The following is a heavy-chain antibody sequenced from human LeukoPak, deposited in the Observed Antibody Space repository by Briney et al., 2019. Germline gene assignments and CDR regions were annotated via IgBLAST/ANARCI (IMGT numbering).Heavy chain of an antibody. D-gene: IGHD7-27*01. J-gene: IGHJ5*02. CDR3: ARPIDWGSDWFDP. CDR1: GASISSSSNY. V-gene: IGHV4-39*01. CDR2: IYYSGST. Sequence: PSETLSLTCTVSGASISSSSNYCGWIRQPPGKGLQSFRRIYYSGSTSYNPSLKSRDTISIDTSKNQFSLKLSYVTAADSAVYYCARPIDWGSDWFDPWGQGTLVTVSS.